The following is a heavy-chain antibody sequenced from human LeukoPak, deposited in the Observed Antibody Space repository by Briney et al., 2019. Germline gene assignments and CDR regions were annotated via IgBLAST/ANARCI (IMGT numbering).Heavy chain of an antibody. CDR3: ASHYDILTGSRYYYYGMDV. D-gene: IGHD3-9*01. CDR1: GYTFTSYY. Sequence: ASVKVSCKASGYTFTSYYMHWVRQAPGQGLEWMGIINPSGGSTSYAQKFQGRVTMTRDTSTSTVYMELSSLRSEDTAVYYCASHYDILTGSRYYYYGMDVWGQGTTVTVSS. CDR2: INPSGGST. V-gene: IGHV1-46*01. J-gene: IGHJ6*02.